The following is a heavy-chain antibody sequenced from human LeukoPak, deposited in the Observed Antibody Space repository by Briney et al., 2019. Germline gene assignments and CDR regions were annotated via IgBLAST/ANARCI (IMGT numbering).Heavy chain of an antibody. J-gene: IGHJ4*02. CDR2: INHSGST. CDR1: GGSFSGYY. Sequence: SGTLSLTCAVYGGSFSGYYWSWIRQPPGKGLEWIGEINHSGSTNYNPSLKSRVTISVDTSKNPFSLKLSSVTAADTAVYYCANLGYCSSTSCYNEDYWGQGTLVTVSS. V-gene: IGHV4-34*01. D-gene: IGHD2-2*02. CDR3: ANLGYCSSTSCYNEDY.